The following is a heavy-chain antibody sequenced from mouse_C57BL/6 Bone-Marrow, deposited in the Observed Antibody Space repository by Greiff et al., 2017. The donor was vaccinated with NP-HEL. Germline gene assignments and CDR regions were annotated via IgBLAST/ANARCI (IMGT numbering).Heavy chain of an antibody. CDR1: GFTFSDYY. J-gene: IGHJ4*01. D-gene: IGHD1-1*01. CDR2: ISNGGGST. Sequence: EVKVVESGGGLVQPGGSLKLSCAASGFTFSDYYMYWVRQTPEKRLEWVAYISNGGGSTYYPDTVKGRFTISRDNAKNTLYLQMSRLKSEDTAMYYCARIYGSSYEYAMDYWGQGTSVTVSS. CDR3: ARIYGSSYEYAMDY. V-gene: IGHV5-12*01.